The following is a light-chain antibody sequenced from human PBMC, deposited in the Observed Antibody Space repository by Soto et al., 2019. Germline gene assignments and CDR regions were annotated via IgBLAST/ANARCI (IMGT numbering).Light chain of an antibody. Sequence: DMKMTQDRSSLSASVRDSVNITCRASQNIRNYLNWYQQKPGRAPKILIYAASSLQSGVPSRFSGTGSGTEFTLIISSLQPDDFATYYCQQYGSYWTFGQGTKVDIK. CDR1: QNIRNY. CDR2: AAS. V-gene: IGKV1-39*01. CDR3: QQYGSYWT. J-gene: IGKJ1*01.